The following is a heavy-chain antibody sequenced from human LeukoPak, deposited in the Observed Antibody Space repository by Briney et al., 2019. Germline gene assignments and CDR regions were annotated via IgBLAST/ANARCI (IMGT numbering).Heavy chain of an antibody. V-gene: IGHV4-34*01. CDR3: ARGGITMVRGVITCNWFDP. J-gene: IGHJ5*02. D-gene: IGHD3-10*01. CDR1: GGSFSGYY. CDR2: INHSGST. Sequence: SETLSLTCAVYGGSFSGYYWSWIRQPPGKGLEWIGEINHSGSTDYNPSLKSRVTISVDTSKNQFSLKLSSVTAADTAVYYCARGGITMVRGVITCNWFDPWGQGTLVTVSS.